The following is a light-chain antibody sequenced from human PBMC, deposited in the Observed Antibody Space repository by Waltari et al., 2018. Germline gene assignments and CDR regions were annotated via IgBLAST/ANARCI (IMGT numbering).Light chain of an antibody. CDR2: NTN. CDR3: VLYMGSGASV. V-gene: IGLV8-61*01. CDR1: SGSVSTSYY. J-gene: IGLJ3*02. Sequence: QTVVTQEPSFSVSPGGTVTLTCALSSGSVSTSYYSSWYQQTPGQAPRTPIYNTNTRSSGVPDRFSGSILGNKAALTITGAQAEDESDYYCVLYMGSGASVFGGGTKLTVL.